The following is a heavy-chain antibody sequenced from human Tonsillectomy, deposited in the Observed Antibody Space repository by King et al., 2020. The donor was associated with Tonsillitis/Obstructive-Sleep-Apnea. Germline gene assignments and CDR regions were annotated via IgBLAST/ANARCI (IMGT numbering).Heavy chain of an antibody. CDR1: GFTFSSYS. CDR2: ISSSSRTI. Sequence: VQLQESGGGLVQPGGALRLSCAASGFTFSSYSMNWVRQAPGRGLEWVSYISSSSRTIYYADSVNGRFTISRDNATNSLYLQMNSLRDEDTAVYYCARTFYYDILTGYYPYFGYWGQGTLVTVSS. CDR3: ARTFYYDILTGYYPYFGY. D-gene: IGHD3-9*01. V-gene: IGHV3-48*02. J-gene: IGHJ4*02.